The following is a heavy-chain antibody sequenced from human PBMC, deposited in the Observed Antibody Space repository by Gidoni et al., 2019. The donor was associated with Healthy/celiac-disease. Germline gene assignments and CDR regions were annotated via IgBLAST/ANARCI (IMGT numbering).Heavy chain of an antibody. CDR1: GYSFTTYW. D-gene: IGHD3-22*01. J-gene: IGHJ6*03. V-gene: IGHV5-51*01. Sequence: EVQLVQSGAEVKKPGASLKISCKGSGYSFTTYWIGWVRQIPGKGLEWMGIIYPGDSDTRYSPSFQGQVTISADKSISTAYLQWSSLKASDTAMYYCARRSGERYYDSSGYPYYYYYMDVWGKGTTVTVSS. CDR3: ARRSGERYYDSSGYPYYYYYMDV. CDR2: IYPGDSDT.